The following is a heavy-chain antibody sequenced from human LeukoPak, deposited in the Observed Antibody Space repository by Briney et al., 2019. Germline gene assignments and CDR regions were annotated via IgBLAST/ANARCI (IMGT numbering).Heavy chain of an antibody. CDR3: ARDRGYCSSTSCYYYYYYMDV. CDR2: INWNGGST. CDR1: GFTFDDYG. J-gene: IGHJ6*03. V-gene: IGHV3-20*04. Sequence: PGGSLRLSCAASGFTFDDYGMSWVRQAPGKGLEWVSGINWNGGSTGYADSVKGRFTISRDNAKNSLYLQMNSLRAEDTALYYCARDRGYCSSTSCYYYYYYMDVWGKGTTVTVSS. D-gene: IGHD2-2*01.